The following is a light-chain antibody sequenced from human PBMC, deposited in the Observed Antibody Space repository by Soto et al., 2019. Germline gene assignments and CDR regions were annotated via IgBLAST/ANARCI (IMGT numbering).Light chain of an antibody. J-gene: IGKJ1*01. CDR1: KSVLYSSTNKKY. Sequence: DIVMTQSPDSLAVSLGERATINCKSSKSVLYSSTNKKYLAWYQQKPGQPPKLLIYWASTRESGVPDRFSGSGSGTDFTLTISSLQAEDVAVYYCQQYYSTPPTFGQGTKVDIK. V-gene: IGKV4-1*01. CDR2: WAS. CDR3: QQYYSTPPT.